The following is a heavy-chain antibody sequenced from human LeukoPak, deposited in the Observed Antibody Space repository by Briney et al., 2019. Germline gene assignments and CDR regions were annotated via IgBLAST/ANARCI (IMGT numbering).Heavy chain of an antibody. CDR3: AREDYDSSGYYNGTSYYLYH. CDR2: IIPILGIA. CDR1: GGTFSIYA. D-gene: IGHD3-22*01. V-gene: IGHV1-69*04. J-gene: IGHJ4*02. Sequence: GASVKVSCKASGGTFSIYAISWVRQAPGQGLEWMGRIIPILGIANYAQKFQGRVTITADKSTSTAYMELSSLRSEDTAVYYCAREDYDSSGYYNGTSYYLYHWGKGTLVTVSS.